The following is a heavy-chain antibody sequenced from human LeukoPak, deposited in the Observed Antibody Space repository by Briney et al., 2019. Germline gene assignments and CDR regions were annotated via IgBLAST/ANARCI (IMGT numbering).Heavy chain of an antibody. V-gene: IGHV3-30*19. CDR2: INYDGSKQ. D-gene: IGHD1-26*01. CDR3: ARSAGVGAPGDLDY. Sequence: GGSLRLSCAASGFTFRSFGMHWVRQTPGKGLEWVAFINYDGSKQYYADSVKGRFTISRGNSKNTLYLQMNSLRAEDTAVYYCARSAGVGAPGDLDYWGQGTLVTVSS. CDR1: GFTFRSFG. J-gene: IGHJ4*02.